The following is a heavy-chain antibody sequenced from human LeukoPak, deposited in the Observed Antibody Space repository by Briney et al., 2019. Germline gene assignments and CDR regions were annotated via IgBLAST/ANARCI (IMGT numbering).Heavy chain of an antibody. CDR2: MNPNSGNT. J-gene: IGHJ4*02. CDR3: ARGRPGSGSYAIDY. V-gene: IGHV1-8*01. CDR1: GYTFTSYD. Sequence: ASVKVSCKASGYTFTSYDINWVRQATGQGIEWMGWMNPNSGNTGYAQKFQGRVTMTRNTSISTAYMELSSLRSEDTAVYYCARGRPGSGSYAIDYWGQGTLVTVSS. D-gene: IGHD3-10*01.